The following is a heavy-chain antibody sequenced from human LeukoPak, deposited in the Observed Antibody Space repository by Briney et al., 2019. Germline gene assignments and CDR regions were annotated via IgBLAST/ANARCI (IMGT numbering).Heavy chain of an antibody. V-gene: IGHV3-30*04. J-gene: IGHJ4*02. D-gene: IGHD3-9*01. CDR1: GSTFSTHA. Sequence: PGGSLRLSCSASGSTFSTHAMHWVRQAPGKGLEWVAAISYDGSKQLYADSVKGRFTISRDNSKNTLNLQMNSLRDEDTAVYYCAKDGARYLLTYYFEYWGQGTLVTVSS. CDR3: AKDGARYLLTYYFEY. CDR2: ISYDGSKQ.